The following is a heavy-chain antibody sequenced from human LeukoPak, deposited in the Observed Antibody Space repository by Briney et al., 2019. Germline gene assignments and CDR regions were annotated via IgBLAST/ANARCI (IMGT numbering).Heavy chain of an antibody. J-gene: IGHJ4*02. CDR2: INHSGST. Sequence: SETLSLTCAVYGGSFSGYYWSWIRQPPGKGLEWIGEINHSGSTNYNPSLKSRVTISVDTSKNQFSLKLSSVTAADTAVYYCASVIAARFDYWGQGTLVIVSS. CDR1: GGSFSGYY. D-gene: IGHD6-6*01. V-gene: IGHV4-34*01. CDR3: ASVIAARFDY.